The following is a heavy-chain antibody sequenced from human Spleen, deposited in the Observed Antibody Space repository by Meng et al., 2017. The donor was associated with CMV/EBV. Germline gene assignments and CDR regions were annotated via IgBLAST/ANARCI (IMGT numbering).Heavy chain of an antibody. Sequence: GGSLRLSCAASGFTFSDSYMSWIRQAPGKGLEWVSYISSSGSTIYYADSVKGRFTISRDNAKNSLYLQMNSLIAEDTAVYYCARKTGDDSGLTGGMDVWGQGTTVTVSS. CDR1: GFTFSDSY. V-gene: IGHV3-11*01. CDR3: ARKTGDDSGLTGGMDV. CDR2: ISSSGSTI. J-gene: IGHJ6*02. D-gene: IGHD3-22*01.